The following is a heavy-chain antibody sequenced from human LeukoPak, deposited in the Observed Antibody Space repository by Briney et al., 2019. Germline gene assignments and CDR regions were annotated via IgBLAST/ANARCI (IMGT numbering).Heavy chain of an antibody. CDR3: VREGEGPLSKDFDY. CDR1: GFTFTDHY. V-gene: IGHV1-2*02. D-gene: IGHD2/OR15-2a*01. CDR2: IGPHSTFT. Sequence: ASVKVSCKSSGFTFTDHYIHWVRQGPGQGLEWIGYIGPHSTFTSSPQEFQGRVTMTRDASMSTAYMELTRLTSDDTAVYYCVREGEGPLSKDFDYWGQGTLVTVSS. J-gene: IGHJ4*02.